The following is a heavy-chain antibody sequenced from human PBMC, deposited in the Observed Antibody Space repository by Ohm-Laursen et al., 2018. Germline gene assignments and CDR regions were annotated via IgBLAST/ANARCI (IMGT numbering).Heavy chain of an antibody. CDR2: ISWNSGSI. J-gene: IGHJ2*01. CDR1: GFTFDVYA. V-gene: IGHV3-9*01. Sequence: SLRLSCAASGFTFDVYAMHWVRQAPRTGLEWVSGISWNSGSIGYADSVKGRFTISRDNAKNSLYLQMNSLRAEDTALYYCAKGRYGDTNWYFDLWGRGTLVTVSS. CDR3: AKGRYGDTNWYFDL. D-gene: IGHD4-17*01.